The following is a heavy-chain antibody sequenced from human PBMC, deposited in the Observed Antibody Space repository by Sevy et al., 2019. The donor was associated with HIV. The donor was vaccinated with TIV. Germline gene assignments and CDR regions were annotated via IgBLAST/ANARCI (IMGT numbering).Heavy chain of an antibody. CDR2: IYYSGST. D-gene: IGHD2-2*02. J-gene: IGHJ4*02. CDR1: GGSISSSSYY. Sequence: SETLSLTCTVSGGSISSSSYYWGWIRQPPGKGLEWIGSIYYSGSTYYNPSLKSRVTISVDTSKNQFSLKLSSVTAADTAVYYCARQTIVVVPAAIVYWGQGTLVTVSS. CDR3: ARQTIVVVPAAIVY. V-gene: IGHV4-39*01.